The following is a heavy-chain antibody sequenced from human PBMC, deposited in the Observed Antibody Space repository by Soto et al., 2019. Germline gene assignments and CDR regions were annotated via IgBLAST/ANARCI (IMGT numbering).Heavy chain of an antibody. CDR1: GGSIGSGGYY. CDR2: IYYSGST. D-gene: IGHD1-20*01. V-gene: IGHV4-31*03. J-gene: IGHJ5*02. CDR3: ARMYNWNNAWFDP. Sequence: SETLCLTCTVSGGSIGSGGYYWSWIRQHPGKGLEWIGYIYYSGSTYYNPSLKSRVTISIDTSKNHFSLKLSSVTAADTAVYYCARMYNWNNAWFDPWGQGTLVTVSS.